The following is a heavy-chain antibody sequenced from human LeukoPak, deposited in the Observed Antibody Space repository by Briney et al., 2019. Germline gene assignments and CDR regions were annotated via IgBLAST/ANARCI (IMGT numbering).Heavy chain of an antibody. CDR2: IGTAGDT. CDR3: ARTRTGKPDF. V-gene: IGHV3-13*01. Sequence: PGGSLKLSCAASGFTFSSYDMHWVRQATGKGLEWVSAIGTAGDTYYPGSVKGRFTISRENAKNSLYLQMSSLRSDDTAVYYCARTRTGKPDFWGQGTLVTVSS. CDR1: GFTFSSYD. D-gene: IGHD1-14*01. J-gene: IGHJ4*02.